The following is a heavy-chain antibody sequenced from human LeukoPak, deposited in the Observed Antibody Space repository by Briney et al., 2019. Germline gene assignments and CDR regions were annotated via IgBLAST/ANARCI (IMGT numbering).Heavy chain of an antibody. CDR2: ISAYNGNT. J-gene: IGHJ3*02. CDR3: ARDVRYSSGWSDAFDI. Sequence: ASVKVSCKASGYTFTSYGISWVRQAPGQGLEWMGWISAYNGNTNYAQKLQGRVTMTTDTSTSTAYMELRSLRSDDTAVYYCARDVRYSSGWSDAFDIWGQGTMVTVSS. D-gene: IGHD6-19*01. CDR1: GYTFTSYG. V-gene: IGHV1-18*01.